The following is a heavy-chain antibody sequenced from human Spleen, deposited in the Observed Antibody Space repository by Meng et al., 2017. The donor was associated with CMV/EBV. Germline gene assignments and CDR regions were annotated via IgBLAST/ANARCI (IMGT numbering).Heavy chain of an antibody. CDR2: INHSGST. J-gene: IGHJ4*02. V-gene: IGHV4-34*01. D-gene: IGHD6-13*01. Sequence: QVPLPLWGCARLMPSETLSLTCAVYGGAFSGYYWSWIRQTPGKGLEGIGEINHSGSTNYNPSLKSRVTISVDTSKNQFSLKLSSVTAADTAVYYCARGRIAAAGFFDYWGQGTLVTVSS. CDR1: GGAFSGYY. CDR3: ARGRIAAAGFFDY.